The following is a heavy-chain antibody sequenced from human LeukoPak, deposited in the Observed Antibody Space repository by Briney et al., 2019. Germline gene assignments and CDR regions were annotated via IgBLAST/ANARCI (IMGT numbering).Heavy chain of an antibody. CDR3: ARVPLGDSSTYYYPKPDWFDP. Sequence: ASVKVSCKASGYTFTSYGFSWVRQAPGQGLEWMGWISSYNGDTNYAQRVQDRVTMTTDTATSTAYMELRGLRSDDTAVYYCARVPLGDSSTYYYPKPDWFDPWGQGTLVIVSS. J-gene: IGHJ5*02. CDR2: ISSYNGDT. CDR1: GYTFTSYG. D-gene: IGHD3-22*01. V-gene: IGHV1-18*01.